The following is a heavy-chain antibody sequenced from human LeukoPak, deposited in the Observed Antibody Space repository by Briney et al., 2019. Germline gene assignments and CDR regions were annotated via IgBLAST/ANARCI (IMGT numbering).Heavy chain of an antibody. J-gene: IGHJ4*02. CDR1: GGSFSVYY. CDR2: INHSGST. CDR3: ARVGYSYGWSFDY. Sequence: TSETLSLTCAVYGGSFSVYYWSWIRQPPGKGLEWIGEINHSGSTNYNPSLKSRVTISVDTSKNQFSLKLSSVTAADTAVYYCARVGYSYGWSFDYWGQGTLVIVSS. D-gene: IGHD5-18*01. V-gene: IGHV4-34*01.